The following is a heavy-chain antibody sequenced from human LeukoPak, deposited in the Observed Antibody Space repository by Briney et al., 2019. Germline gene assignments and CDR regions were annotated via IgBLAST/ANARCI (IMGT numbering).Heavy chain of an antibody. V-gene: IGHV1-2*06. CDR2: INPTSGGT. CDR3: ARGSRGARNNYGETLGY. J-gene: IGHJ4*02. D-gene: IGHD1/OR15-1a*01. CDR1: GYTFTGYY. Sequence: ASVKVSCKASGYTFTGYYMHWVRQAPGQGLEWMGRINPTSGGTNYAQKFQGRVTMTRDTSISTAYMELSRLRSDDTAVYYCARGSRGARNNYGETLGYWGQGTLVTVSS.